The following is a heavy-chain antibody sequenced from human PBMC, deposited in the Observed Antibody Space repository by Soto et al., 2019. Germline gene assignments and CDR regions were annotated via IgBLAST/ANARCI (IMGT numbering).Heavy chain of an antibody. V-gene: IGHV4-31*03. CDR2: IYYSGST. J-gene: IGHJ5*02. CDR1: GASISSGGHY. CDR3: AGVTNTANRPANWFGP. Sequence: QVQLQESGPGLVKPSQTLSLTCTVSGASISSGGHYWSWIRQHPGKGLEWIGYIYYSGSTYYNPYLKARITTSVDLSNNHVSLKLGSVAAADTAVYYCAGVTNTANRPANWFGPWGQGTLVTVSS.